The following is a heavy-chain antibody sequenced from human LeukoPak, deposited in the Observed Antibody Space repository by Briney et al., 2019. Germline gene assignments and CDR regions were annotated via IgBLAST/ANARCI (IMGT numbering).Heavy chain of an antibody. CDR3: ARRPNPYDSSGYYFDY. V-gene: IGHV5-51*01. J-gene: IGHJ4*02. Sequence: GESLKISCKGSGYSFTNYWIGWVRQLPGKGLEWMGIIYAGDSDTRYSPSFQGQVTISADESITTAYLQWSSLKASDTAMYYCARRPNPYDSSGYYFDYWGQGALVTVSS. D-gene: IGHD3-22*01. CDR1: GYSFTNYW. CDR2: IYAGDSDT.